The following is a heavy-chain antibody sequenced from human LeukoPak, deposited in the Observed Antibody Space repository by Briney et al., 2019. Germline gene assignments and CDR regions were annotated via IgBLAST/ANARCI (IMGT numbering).Heavy chain of an antibody. CDR1: GFTFNSYW. D-gene: IGHD5-18*01. V-gene: IGHV3-7*01. CDR3: ARGTWIQLWPLGY. J-gene: IGHJ4*02. CDR2: IKQDGSEK. Sequence: GGSLRLSCAASGFTFNSYWMSWVRQAPGKGLEWVANIKQDGSEKYYVDSVKGRFTISRDNAKNSLYLQMNSLRAEDTAVYYCARGTWIQLWPLGYWGQGTLVTVSS.